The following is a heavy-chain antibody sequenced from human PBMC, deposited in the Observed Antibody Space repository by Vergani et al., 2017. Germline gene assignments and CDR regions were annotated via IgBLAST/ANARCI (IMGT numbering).Heavy chain of an antibody. D-gene: IGHD2-15*01. Sequence: EVQLVETGGGLIQPGGSLRLSCAASGFTVSSNYMSWVRQAPGKGLEWVSVIYSGGSTYYADSVKGRFTISRDNSKNTLYLQMNSLRAEDTAVYYCAKVGCSGGSCYYYYYGMDVWGQGTTVTVSS. CDR1: GFTVSSNY. J-gene: IGHJ6*02. CDR2: IYSGGST. V-gene: IGHV3-53*02. CDR3: AKVGCSGGSCYYYYYGMDV.